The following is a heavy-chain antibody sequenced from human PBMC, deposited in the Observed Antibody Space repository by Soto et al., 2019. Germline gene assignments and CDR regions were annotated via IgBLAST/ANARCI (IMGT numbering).Heavy chain of an antibody. CDR1: GFAFNNYG. D-gene: IGHD2-2*01. Sequence: GGSLRLSCTVSGFAFNNYGIIWVRQAPGKGLEWVSSISKSDYTYYSDSVKGRFTISRDNAKNSVSLQMNTLRVEDTAVYYCAREDSIIIPAVSDFWGQGTLVTVSS. CDR2: ISKSDYT. J-gene: IGHJ4*02. V-gene: IGHV3-21*01. CDR3: AREDSIIIPAVSDF.